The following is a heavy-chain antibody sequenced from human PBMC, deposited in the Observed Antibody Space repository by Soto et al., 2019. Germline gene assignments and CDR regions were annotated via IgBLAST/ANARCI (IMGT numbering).Heavy chain of an antibody. CDR2: INVYNGNT. Sequence: GASVKVSCKASGYTFITYGINWVRQAPGQGLEWLGWINVYNGNTNYAQNLQGRVTITADTSTTTAYMELRSLRSDDTAVYYCARLGAQEIDPWGQGTLVTVSS. J-gene: IGHJ5*02. V-gene: IGHV1-18*01. CDR3: ARLGAQEIDP. D-gene: IGHD3-16*01. CDR1: GYTFITYG.